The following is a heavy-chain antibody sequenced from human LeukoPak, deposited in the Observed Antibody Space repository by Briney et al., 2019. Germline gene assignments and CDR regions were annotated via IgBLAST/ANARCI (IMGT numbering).Heavy chain of an antibody. CDR3: ALLDGDYGGVDY. J-gene: IGHJ4*02. CDR1: GYIFTGQY. Sequence: ASVKVSCKASGYIFTGQYIHWVRQAPGQGLEWMGRINPENGGTNYAKKFKGRVTMTRDTSISTAFMDLTRLRSDDSAVYYCALLDGDYGGVDYRGQGTLVTVSS. D-gene: IGHD4-17*01. V-gene: IGHV1-2*06. CDR2: INPENGGT.